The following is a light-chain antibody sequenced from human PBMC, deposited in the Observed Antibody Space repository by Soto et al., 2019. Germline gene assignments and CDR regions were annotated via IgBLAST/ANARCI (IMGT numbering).Light chain of an antibody. CDR3: LQHNRYPLA. V-gene: IGKV1-17*01. CDR2: AAS. Sequence: EIEMTQSPSSLSLSVGERVTLTCRASQGISNDLVWYQQKPGKAPKRLIYAASRMNTGVPARFSGSGSGTDFTLTISRLQPEDFATYYCLQHNRYPLAFGQGTKVEIK. CDR1: QGISND. J-gene: IGKJ1*01.